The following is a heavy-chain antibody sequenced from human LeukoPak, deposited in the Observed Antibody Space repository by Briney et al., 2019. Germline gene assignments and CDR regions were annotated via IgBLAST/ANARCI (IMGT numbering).Heavy chain of an antibody. Sequence: GGSLRLSCAASGFTFSSYWMHWVRQAPGKGLVWVSRINSDGSITSYADSVKGRFTISRDNAKNTLYLQMNSLRAEDTAVYYCARGKTPAVTTPFDYWGQGTLVTVSS. CDR3: ARGKTPAVTTPFDY. CDR1: GFTFSSYW. J-gene: IGHJ4*02. CDR2: INSDGSIT. D-gene: IGHD4-17*01. V-gene: IGHV3-74*01.